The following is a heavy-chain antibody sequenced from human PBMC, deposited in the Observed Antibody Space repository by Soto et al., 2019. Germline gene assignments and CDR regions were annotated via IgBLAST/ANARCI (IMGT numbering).Heavy chain of an antibody. CDR2: LNDSGGT. Sequence: QVQLQQWGAGLLKPSATLSLTCAVYGGSFSGYSLSWIRQPPGKGLEWIGELNDSGGTNYNASLKSRVSISVDTAKKQFSLKLNFVTAADTAVYYCARGRGGVQHWGQGTMVTVSS. D-gene: IGHD3-10*01. CDR1: GGSFSGYS. V-gene: IGHV4-34*01. CDR3: ARGRGGVQH. J-gene: IGHJ1*01.